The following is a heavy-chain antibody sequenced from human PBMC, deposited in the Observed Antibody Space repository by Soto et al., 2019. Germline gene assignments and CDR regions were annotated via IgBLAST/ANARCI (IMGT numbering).Heavy chain of an antibody. CDR1: GFTFSTYT. Sequence: GGSLRLSCVFSGFTFSTYTMNWVRQAPGKGLEWVSSINGRSNYVYYADLVKGRFTISRDNAKNSLYLQMNRLRAEDTAIYYCAREDGVVGSSSAFDHWGLGNLVTVSS. J-gene: IGHJ4*02. CDR2: INGRSNYV. CDR3: AREDGVVGSSSAFDH. V-gene: IGHV3-21*01. D-gene: IGHD1-26*01.